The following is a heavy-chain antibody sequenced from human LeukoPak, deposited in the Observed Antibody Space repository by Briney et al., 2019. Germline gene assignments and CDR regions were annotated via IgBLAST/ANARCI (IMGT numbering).Heavy chain of an antibody. CDR3: AREDYDILTGYYRHFDY. Sequence: PGGSLRLSCAASGFTFSSYGMHWVRQTPGKGLEWVAFIRYDGTNKHYADSVKGRFTISRDNSKNTLYLQMNSLRPEDTAVYYCAREDYDILTGYYRHFDYWGQGTLVTVPS. J-gene: IGHJ4*02. CDR2: IRYDGTNK. CDR1: GFTFSSYG. D-gene: IGHD3-9*01. V-gene: IGHV3-30*02.